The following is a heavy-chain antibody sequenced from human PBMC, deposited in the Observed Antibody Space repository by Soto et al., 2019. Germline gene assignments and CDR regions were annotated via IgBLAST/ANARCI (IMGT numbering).Heavy chain of an antibody. Sequence: EVQLLESGGGLVQPGGSLRLSCAASGFTFSSYAMSWVRQAPGKGLEWVSAISGSGGSTYYADSVKGRFTISRDNPNNMLYLQMNNLRAEDTAVYYGAREAAELELRFHLYGMDVWGQGTTVTVSS. CDR3: AREAAELELRFHLYGMDV. J-gene: IGHJ6*02. CDR2: ISGSGGST. V-gene: IGHV3-23*01. D-gene: IGHD1-7*01. CDR1: GFTFSSYA.